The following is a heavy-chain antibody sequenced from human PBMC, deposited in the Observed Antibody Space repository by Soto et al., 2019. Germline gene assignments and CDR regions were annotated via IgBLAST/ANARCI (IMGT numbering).Heavy chain of an antibody. CDR1: GLTVSSNY. V-gene: IGHV3-53*01. CDR3: ARGSYYGSGSYYSY. Sequence: GGSLRLSCAASGLTVSSNYMSWVRQAPGKGLEWVPVIYSGGSTYYADSVKGRFTISRDNSKNTLYLQMNSLRAEDTAVYYCARGSYYGSGSYYSYWGQGTLVTVSS. D-gene: IGHD3-10*01. CDR2: IYSGGST. J-gene: IGHJ4*02.